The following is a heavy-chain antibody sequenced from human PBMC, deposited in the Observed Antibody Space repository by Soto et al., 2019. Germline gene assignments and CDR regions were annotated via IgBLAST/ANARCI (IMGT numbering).Heavy chain of an antibody. CDR2: IYKSATT. CDR1: GDSISNLDYF. J-gene: IGHJ5*01. CDR3: VRGGYCLNCRCIQNGFDS. V-gene: IGHV4-30-4*01. D-gene: IGHD2-15*01. Sequence: PSETLSLTCSVSGDSISNLDYFWAWIRQPPGQALEYIGYIYKSATTYYNPSFESRVAISAETSKSQFSLNVTSVTAADTAVYFCVRGGYCLNCRCIQNGFDSWSQGALVTVS.